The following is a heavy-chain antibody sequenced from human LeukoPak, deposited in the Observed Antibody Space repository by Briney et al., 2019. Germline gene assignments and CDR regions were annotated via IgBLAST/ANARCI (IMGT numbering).Heavy chain of an antibody. Sequence: PSETLSLTCTVSGGSISRYYWSWIRQPPGKGLEWIAYIYYSGTTNYNPSLKSRVTISVDTSKNQLSLKLASVTAADTAVYYCARAKAGTIYYFDFWGQGTLVTVSS. D-gene: IGHD5-24*01. CDR2: IYYSGTT. V-gene: IGHV4-59*01. J-gene: IGHJ4*02. CDR1: GGSISRYY. CDR3: ARAKAGTIYYFDF.